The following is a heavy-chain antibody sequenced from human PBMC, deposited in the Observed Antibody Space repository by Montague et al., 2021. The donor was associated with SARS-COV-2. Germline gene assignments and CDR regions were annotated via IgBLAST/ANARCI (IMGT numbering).Heavy chain of an antibody. J-gene: IGHJ4*02. CDR3: ATQENPSGWIPGPFDF. Sequence: SETLSLTCTVSGGSISSSTYYWAWIRQPPGKGLEWIGSMDYRGSTYYNPSLKSRVFISVDTTKKQLSLTLTSVTATDTAVYYCATQENPSGWIPGPFDFWGPGTLLSVSS. V-gene: IGHV4-39*01. D-gene: IGHD6-19*01. CDR2: MDYRGST. CDR1: GGSISSSTYY.